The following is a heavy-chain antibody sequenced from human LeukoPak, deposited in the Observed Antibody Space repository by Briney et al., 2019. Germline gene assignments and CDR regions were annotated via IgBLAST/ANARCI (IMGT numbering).Heavy chain of an antibody. J-gene: IGHJ4*02. V-gene: IGHV3-11*01. Sequence: GGSLRLSCAASGFTFSDCYMSWLRQAPGKGLEWVSYVTSSGNTLEYADSVKGRFIISRDNDKNPLLLQMNSLRADDTAVYYCARARRGGPFDYWGQGTLVTVSS. CDR1: GFTFSDCY. D-gene: IGHD3-16*01. CDR3: ARARRGGPFDY. CDR2: VTSSGNTL.